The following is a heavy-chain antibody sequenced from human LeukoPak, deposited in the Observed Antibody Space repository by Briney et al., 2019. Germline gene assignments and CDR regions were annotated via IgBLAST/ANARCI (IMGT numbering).Heavy chain of an antibody. D-gene: IGHD3-22*01. CDR1: GFTVSSNY. CDR2: IKQDGSEK. J-gene: IGHJ5*02. CDR3: ARCITMISFWFDP. Sequence: GGSLRLSCAASGFTVSSNYMSWVRQAPGKGLEWVANIKQDGSEKYYVDSVKGRFTISRDNAKNSLYLQMNSLRAEDTAVYYCARCITMISFWFDPWGQGTLVTVS. V-gene: IGHV3-7*01.